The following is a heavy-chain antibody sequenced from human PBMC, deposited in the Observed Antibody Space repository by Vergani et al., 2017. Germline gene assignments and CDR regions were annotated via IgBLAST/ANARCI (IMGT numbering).Heavy chain of an antibody. Sequence: QVQLQQWGAGLLKPSDTLSLTCAVSGGPFSGYYWSWIRQFPGKGLEWIGEINHESNINYNPSLKSRVSISADTSKNSFSLNISSVTVADTAVYYCARGMNQTSSAYFDYWGQGTLVAVS. J-gene: IGHJ4*02. CDR1: GGPFSGYY. V-gene: IGHV4-34*01. CDR2: INHESNI. CDR3: ARGMNQTSSAYFDY. D-gene: IGHD4-11*01.